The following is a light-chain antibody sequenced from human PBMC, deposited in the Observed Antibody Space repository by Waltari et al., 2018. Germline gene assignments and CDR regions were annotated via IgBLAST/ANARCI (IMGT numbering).Light chain of an antibody. V-gene: IGLV2-14*01. Sequence: QSALTQPASVSGSPGQSVTIFCAGTSNDVGGYNSVSWYQRHPGQAPRVIIYDVSARPSGVSDRFSGSKAGNTASLTISGLQAEDEADYYCSSQSSNDVVLFGGGTKLTVL. J-gene: IGLJ2*01. CDR3: SSQSSNDVVL. CDR1: SNDVGGYNS. CDR2: DVS.